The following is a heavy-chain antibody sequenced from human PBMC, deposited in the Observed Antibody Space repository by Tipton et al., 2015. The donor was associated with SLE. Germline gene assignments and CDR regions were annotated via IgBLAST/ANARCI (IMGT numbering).Heavy chain of an antibody. Sequence: TLSLTCTVSDGSMTSYYWSWIRQPPGKGLEWIGCVYYSGTTNYNPSLKSRVTISVDKSNNQFSLKLSSVTAADTAVYYCARYSASDGLDVWGQGTTVIVPS. D-gene: IGHD1-26*01. CDR3: ARYSASDGLDV. CDR2: VYYSGTT. CDR1: DGSMTSYY. J-gene: IGHJ6*02. V-gene: IGHV4-59*12.